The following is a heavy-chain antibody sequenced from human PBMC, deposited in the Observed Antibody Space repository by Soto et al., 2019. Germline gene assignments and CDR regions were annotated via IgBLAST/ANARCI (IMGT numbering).Heavy chain of an antibody. V-gene: IGHV1-69*13. Sequence: SVKVSCKASGGTFSSYAISWVRQAPGQGLEWMGGIIPIFGTANYAQKFQGRVTITADESTSAAYMELSSLRSEDTAVYYWATYLGYCSSTSCYNYYYYGMDVWGQLTTVTVCS. J-gene: IGHJ6*02. D-gene: IGHD2-2*02. CDR2: IIPIFGTA. CDR3: ATYLGYCSSTSCYNYYYYGMDV. CDR1: GGTFSSYA.